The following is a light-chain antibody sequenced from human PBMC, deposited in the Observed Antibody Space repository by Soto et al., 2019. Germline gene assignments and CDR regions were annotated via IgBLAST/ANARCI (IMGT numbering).Light chain of an antibody. CDR2: DVS. Sequence: QSVLTQPASVSGSPGQSITISCTGTSSDVGGYNYVSWYQQHPGKAPKLMIYDVSYRPSGVSDRFSGSKSGNTASLTISGLQSEDVADYYCDSYTSGSSYVFGTGATLTVL. CDR1: SSDVGGYNY. J-gene: IGLJ1*01. CDR3: DSYTSGSSYV. V-gene: IGLV2-14*01.